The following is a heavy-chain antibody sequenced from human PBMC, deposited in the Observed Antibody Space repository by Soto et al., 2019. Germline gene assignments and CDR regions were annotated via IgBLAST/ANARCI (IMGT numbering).Heavy chain of an antibody. CDR2: INPNSGDT. V-gene: IGHV1-2*04. J-gene: IGHJ6*02. Sequence: VASVKVSCKASGYTFTGYYMHWVRQAPGQGLEWMGWINPNSGDTNYAQKFQGWVTMTRDTSISTAYMELSRLRSDDTAVYYCARLRQYSSGWNQGKYYGMDVWGQGTTVTVSS. CDR3: ARLRQYSSGWNQGKYYGMDV. D-gene: IGHD6-19*01. CDR1: GYTFTGYY.